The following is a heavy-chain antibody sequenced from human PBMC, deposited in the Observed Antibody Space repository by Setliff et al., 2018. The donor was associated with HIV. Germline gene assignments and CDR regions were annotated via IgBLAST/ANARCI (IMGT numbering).Heavy chain of an antibody. J-gene: IGHJ4*02. CDR3: ASYRKAERWLQLGGNFDY. CDR1: GGSISSSSYY. CDR2: IY. V-gene: IGHV4-39*01. Sequence: SETLSLTCTVSGGSISSSSYYWGWIRQPPGKGLEWIGSIYYYNPSLKSRVTISVDTSKNQFSLKLSSVTAADTAVYYCASYRKAERWLQLGGNFDYWGQGTPVTVSS. D-gene: IGHD5-12*01.